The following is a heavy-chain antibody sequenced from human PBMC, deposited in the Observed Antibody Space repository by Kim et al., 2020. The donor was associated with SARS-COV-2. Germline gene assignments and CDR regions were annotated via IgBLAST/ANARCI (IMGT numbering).Heavy chain of an antibody. J-gene: IGHJ6*02. CDR1: GGSFSGYY. Sequence: SETLSLTCAVYGGSFSGYYWSWIRQPPGKGLEWIGEINHSGSTNYNPSLKSRVTISVDTSKNQFSLKLSSVTAADTAVYYCARLKYIYAVGRHYYYGMDVWGQGTTVTVSS. D-gene: IGHD1-1*01. CDR2: INHSGST. V-gene: IGHV4-34*01. CDR3: ARLKYIYAVGRHYYYGMDV.